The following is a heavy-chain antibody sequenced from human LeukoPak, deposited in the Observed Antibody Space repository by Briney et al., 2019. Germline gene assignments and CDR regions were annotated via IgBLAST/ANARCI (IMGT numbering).Heavy chain of an antibody. V-gene: IGHV3-64*01. CDR3: ARVVSSSGLDYGMNV. J-gene: IGHJ6*02. CDR2: ISSNGGST. CDR1: GFTFSSYA. Sequence: GGSLRLSCAASGFTFSSYAMHWVRQAPGKGLEYVSAISSNGGSTYYANSVKGRFTISRDNSKNTLYLQMGSLRAEDMAVYYCARVVSSSGLDYGMNVWGQGITVTVSS. D-gene: IGHD6-6*01.